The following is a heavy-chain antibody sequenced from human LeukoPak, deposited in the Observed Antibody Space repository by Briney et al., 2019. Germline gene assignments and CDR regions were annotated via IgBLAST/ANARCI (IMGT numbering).Heavy chain of an antibody. J-gene: IGHJ4*02. CDR1: GFIFSSYG. CDR2: NADGGETT. D-gene: IGHD2-8*02. CDR3: ARKAARTGGYDY. V-gene: IGHV3-23*01. Sequence: GGSLRLSCAVSGFIFSSYGMSWVRQAPGMGLEWVSANADGGETTYYADSVKGRFTISRDYSKNTLYLQMNSLRAEDTAVYYCARKAARTGGYDYWGQGILVTVSS.